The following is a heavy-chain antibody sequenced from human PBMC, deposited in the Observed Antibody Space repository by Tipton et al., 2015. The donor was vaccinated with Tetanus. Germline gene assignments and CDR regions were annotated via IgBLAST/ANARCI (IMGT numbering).Heavy chain of an antibody. CDR1: GGSVSSYY. Sequence: TLSLTCTVPGGSVSSYYWTWFRQPPGKRLEWIGFVSSSGNSNYSPSLTGRVSISLDTSKQQYSLSLTSATAADSAVYYCARGWSECSSWSCSRFDSWGQGTLVTVSS. CDR3: ARGWSECSSWSCSRFDS. D-gene: IGHD2-2*01. V-gene: IGHV4-59*02. J-gene: IGHJ4*02. CDR2: VSSSGNS.